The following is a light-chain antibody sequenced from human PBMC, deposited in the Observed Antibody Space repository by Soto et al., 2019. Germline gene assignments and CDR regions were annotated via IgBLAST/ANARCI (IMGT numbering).Light chain of an antibody. CDR3: HQYGSSPLT. J-gene: IGKJ4*01. CDR1: QSISSNF. V-gene: IGKV3-20*01. CDR2: GAS. Sequence: EIVLTQSPGTLSLSPGERATLSCRASQSISSNFLAWYQQKPGQAPRLLIYGASSRATGIPDRFSVSGSGTDFTLAISRLEPEDFAVYSCHQYGSSPLTFGGGTKVEIK.